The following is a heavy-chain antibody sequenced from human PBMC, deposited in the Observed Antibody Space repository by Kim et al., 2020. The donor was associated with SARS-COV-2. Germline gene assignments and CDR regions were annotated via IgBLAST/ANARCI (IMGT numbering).Heavy chain of an antibody. Sequence: RAMYGQRFQGTVTMTSDSSTSTVYMELVSLRSEDTAVYYCASAPWGFPFDIWGQGTKVTVSS. V-gene: IGHV1-46*01. CDR2: RA. D-gene: IGHD3-16*01. CDR3: ASAPWGFPFDI. J-gene: IGHJ3*02.